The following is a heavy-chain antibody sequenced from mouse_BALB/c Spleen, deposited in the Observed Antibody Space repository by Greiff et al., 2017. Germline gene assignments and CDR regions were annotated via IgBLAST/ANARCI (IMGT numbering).Heavy chain of an antibody. CDR1: GFNIKDTY. CDR3: ARARELGRYFDY. Sequence: EVQLQQSGAELVKPGASVKLSCTASGFNIKDTYMHWVKQRPEQGLEWIGRIDPANGNTKYDPKFQGKATITADTSSNTAYLQLSSLTSEDTAVYYCARARELGRYFDYWGQGTTLTVSS. V-gene: IGHV14-3*02. D-gene: IGHD4-1*01. J-gene: IGHJ2*01. CDR2: IDPANGNT.